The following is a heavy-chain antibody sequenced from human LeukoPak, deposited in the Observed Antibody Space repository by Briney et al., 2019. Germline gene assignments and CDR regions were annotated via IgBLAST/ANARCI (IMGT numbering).Heavy chain of an antibody. Sequence: PGGSLRLSCAASGFTFNAYYMSWLRQAPGKGLEWISDISSSSSYTNYADSVKGRFTISRDNAKNSVYLQMNSLRAEDTAVYYCARQSFPYYYDPGSQDDPWGQGTLVTVSS. V-gene: IGHV3-11*03. CDR3: ARQSFPYYYDPGSQDDP. CDR2: ISSSSSYT. D-gene: IGHD3-10*01. CDR1: GFTFNAYY. J-gene: IGHJ5*02.